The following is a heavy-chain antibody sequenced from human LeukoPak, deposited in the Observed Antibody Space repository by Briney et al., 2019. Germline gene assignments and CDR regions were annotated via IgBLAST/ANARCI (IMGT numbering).Heavy chain of an antibody. Sequence: PGGSLRLSCAASGFTFSGYSMNWVRQAPGKGLEWVSSIGSSSSYIFYADSLKGRFTISRDNAKNSLYLQMNSLRAEDTAVYYCAGVSTTSSESDYWGQGTLVTVSS. CDR3: AGVSTTSSESDY. V-gene: IGHV3-21*01. CDR1: GFTFSGYS. CDR2: IGSSSSYI. J-gene: IGHJ4*02. D-gene: IGHD2-2*01.